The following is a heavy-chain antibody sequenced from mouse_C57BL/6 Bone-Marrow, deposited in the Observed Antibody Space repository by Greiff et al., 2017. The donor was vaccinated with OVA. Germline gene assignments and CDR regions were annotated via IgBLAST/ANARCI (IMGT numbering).Heavy chain of an antibody. J-gene: IGHJ4*01. CDR3: ARKNYSNYSYAMDY. CDR1: GFSLTSYG. V-gene: IGHV2-2*01. CDR2: IWSGGST. Sequence: VHLVESGPGLVQPSQSLSITCTVSGFSLTSYGVHWVRQSPGKGLEWLGVIWSGGSTDYNAAFISRLSISKDNSKSQVFFKMNSLQADDTAIYYCARKNYSNYSYAMDYWGQGTSVTVSS. D-gene: IGHD2-5*01.